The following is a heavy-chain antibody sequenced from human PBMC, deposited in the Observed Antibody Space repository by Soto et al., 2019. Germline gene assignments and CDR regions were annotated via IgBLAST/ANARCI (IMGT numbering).Heavy chain of an antibody. CDR3: ARDPSVANYWYFDL. D-gene: IGHD2-15*01. J-gene: IGHJ2*01. CDR1: GGSISSGGNY. V-gene: IGHV4-31*03. CDR2: IYYSGST. Sequence: QVQLQESGPGLVKPSQTLSLTCTVSGGSISSGGNYWSWIRQHPGKGLEWIGYIYYSGSTYYNPSLKSRVTISVDTSKNQFSLKLSSVTAADTAGYYCARDPSVANYWYFDLWGRGTLVTVSS.